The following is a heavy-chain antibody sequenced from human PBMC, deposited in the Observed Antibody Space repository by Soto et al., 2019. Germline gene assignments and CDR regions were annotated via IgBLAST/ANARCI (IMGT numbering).Heavy chain of an antibody. CDR1: GGTFSSYA. Sequence: QVQLVQSGAEVKKPGSSVKVSCKASGGTFSSYAISWVRQAPGQGLECMGGIIPIFGTANHAQKSQGRVTITADESTSTAYLELSSLRSEDTAVYYCARDIIYSGYDRPGEYYYYYGMDVWGQGTTVTVSS. CDR3: ARDIIYSGYDRPGEYYYYYGMDV. D-gene: IGHD5-12*01. J-gene: IGHJ6*02. CDR2: IIPIFGTA. V-gene: IGHV1-69*01.